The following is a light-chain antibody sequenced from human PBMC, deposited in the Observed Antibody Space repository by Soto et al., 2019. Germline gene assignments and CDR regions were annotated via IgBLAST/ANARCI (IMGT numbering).Light chain of an antibody. CDR3: QQRSNWRT. Sequence: EIVMTQPPATLSVSPGERATLSCRASQSVSSYLAWYQQKPGQAPRLLIYDASNRATGIPARFSGSGSGTDFTLTISSLEPEDFAVYYCQQRSNWRTFGQGTKVDIK. J-gene: IGKJ1*01. CDR2: DAS. V-gene: IGKV3-11*01. CDR1: QSVSSY.